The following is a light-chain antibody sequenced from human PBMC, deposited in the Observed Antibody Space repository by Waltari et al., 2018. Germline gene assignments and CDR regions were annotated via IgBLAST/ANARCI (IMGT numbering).Light chain of an antibody. V-gene: IGKV3-20*01. J-gene: IGKJ4*01. CDR2: GAS. CDR1: QTITGSW. CDR3: QQYDGSVVT. Sequence: EIVLTQSTGTLSVSPGERVTVSCRASQTITGSWLTWYHQKPGQAPRLLIYGASNRSPGIPDRFSGSVSGTDFTLTISRLEPEDSAVYYCQQYDGSVVTFGGGTKVEIK.